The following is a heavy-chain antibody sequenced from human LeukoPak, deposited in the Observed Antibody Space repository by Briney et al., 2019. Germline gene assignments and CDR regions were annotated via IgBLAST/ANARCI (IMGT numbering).Heavy chain of an antibody. D-gene: IGHD2-15*01. Sequence: ASVKVSCKASGYTFTGYYMHWVRRAPGQGLEWMGWINPNSGGTNYAQKFQGRVTMTRDTSISTAYMELSRLRSDGTAVYYCARDRVECGGSCYQEYFQHWGLGTLVTVSS. V-gene: IGHV1-2*02. CDR1: GYTFTGYY. CDR2: INPNSGGT. CDR3: ARDRVECGGSCYQEYFQH. J-gene: IGHJ1*01.